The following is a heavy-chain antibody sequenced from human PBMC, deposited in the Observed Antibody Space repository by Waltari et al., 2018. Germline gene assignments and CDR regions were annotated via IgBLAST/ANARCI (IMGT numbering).Heavy chain of an antibody. D-gene: IGHD3-16*01. CDR3: ARVGRNYYYYMDV. CDR1: GFTFRSYE. J-gene: IGHJ6*03. CDR2: MRNSDSSR. Sequence: EVQLVESGGGLVQPGGSLRLSCVASGFTFRSYEVNWVRQAPGKGLEWISHMRNSDSSRFYADAGKGRFSSSRDNAKNSLDLKMNDVGGEDTAVYYCARVGRNYYYYMDVWGKGTTVTVSS. V-gene: IGHV3-48*03.